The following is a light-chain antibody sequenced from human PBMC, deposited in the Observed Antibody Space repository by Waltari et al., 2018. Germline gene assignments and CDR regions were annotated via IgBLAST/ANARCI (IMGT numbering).Light chain of an antibody. V-gene: IGLV3-21*04. CDR2: DDS. CDR3: HVWHPDVDPGV. CDR1: NIGTYR. Sequence: SYVVTQPPSVSVAPGETATIPSGGANIGTYRVNRYQQKAGQAPVLVIFDDSDRPSGIPERFSGSNSGNTATLTISRVEAGDEASYYCHVWHPDVDPGVFGTGTEVTVL. J-gene: IGLJ1*01.